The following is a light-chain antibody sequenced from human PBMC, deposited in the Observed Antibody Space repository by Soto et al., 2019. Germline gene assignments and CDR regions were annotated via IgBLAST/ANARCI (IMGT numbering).Light chain of an antibody. J-gene: IGLJ1*01. CDR2: EVS. CDR3: SSYAGSLYV. Sequence: QSVLSQPPSASGSPGQSVTISCTGTSIDVGGYNYVSWYQQHPGKAPKLMIYEVSKRPSGVPDRFSASKSGNTASLTVSGLQAEDEANYYCSSYAGSLYVFGTGTKVTDL. V-gene: IGLV2-8*01. CDR1: SIDVGGYNY.